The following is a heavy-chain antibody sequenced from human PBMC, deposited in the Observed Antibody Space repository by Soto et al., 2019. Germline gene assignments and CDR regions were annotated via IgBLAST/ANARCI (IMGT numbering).Heavy chain of an antibody. CDR2: IIPMFGSA. J-gene: IGHJ4*02. D-gene: IGHD6-19*01. Sequence: QVQLVQSGADVMKPGSSVKVSCKASGGIFRTHGINWVRQAPGQGLEWMVGIIPMFGSANYAQKFQGRVTITADESTSTAYMELRSLRYADTAVYYCAGYSSGWYNFDDWGQGTLVTVSS. CDR3: AGYSSGWYNFDD. V-gene: IGHV1-69*01. CDR1: GGIFRTHG.